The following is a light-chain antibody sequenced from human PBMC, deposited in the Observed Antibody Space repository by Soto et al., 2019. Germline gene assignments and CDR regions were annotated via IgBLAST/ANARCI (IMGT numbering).Light chain of an antibody. CDR3: CSYAGSSPYV. V-gene: IGLV2-23*02. CDR1: SSDVGRYNL. CDR2: EVS. Sequence: QSVLTQPASVSGSPGQSITISCTGTSSDVGRYNLVSWYQQHPGKAPKLMIYEVSKRPSGVSNRFSGSKSGNTASLTISGLQAEDEADYYCCSYAGSSPYVFGTGTKVTVL. J-gene: IGLJ1*01.